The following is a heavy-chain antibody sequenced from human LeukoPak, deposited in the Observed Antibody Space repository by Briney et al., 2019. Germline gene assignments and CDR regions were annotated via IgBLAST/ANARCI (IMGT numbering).Heavy chain of an antibody. CDR2: MNPSSGNT. Sequence: ASVKVSCKASGYTFTSYDIIWVRQATGQGLEWMGWMNPSSGNTGYAQKFQGRVTMTRNTSISTAYMELSSLRSEDTAVYYCARDPPPLWFGGGAYYYYGMDVWGQGTTVTVSS. CDR1: GYTFTSYD. D-gene: IGHD3-10*01. CDR3: ARDPPPLWFGGGAYYYYGMDV. V-gene: IGHV1-8*01. J-gene: IGHJ6*02.